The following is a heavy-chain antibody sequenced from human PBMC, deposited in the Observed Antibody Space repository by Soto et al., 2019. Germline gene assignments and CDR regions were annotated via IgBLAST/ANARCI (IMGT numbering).Heavy chain of an antibody. CDR2: IYWNDDK. CDR3: AKSGSSGWYGWFDP. D-gene: IGHD6-19*01. Sequence: SGPTLVNPTQTLTLTCIFSGFSLRTSGVGVGWIRQPPGKALEWLGFIYWNDDKRYSPSLKSRLTITRDTSKNQVVLTMTNMDPVDTATYYCAKSGSSGWYGWFDPWGQGTLVTVSS. J-gene: IGHJ5*02. V-gene: IGHV2-5*01. CDR1: GFSLRTSGVG.